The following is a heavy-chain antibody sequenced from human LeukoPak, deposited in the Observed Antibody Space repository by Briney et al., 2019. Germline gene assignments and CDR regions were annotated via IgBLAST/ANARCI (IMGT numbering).Heavy chain of an antibody. CDR3: ARVRGDFETD. CDR2: RYYSGST. CDR1: GGSISSYY. J-gene: IGHJ1*01. Sequence: SETLSLTCSVSGGSISSYYWTWIRQPPGKGLEWIGYRYYSGSTTYNPSLKSRVTISVDTSKSQFSLTLISVTAADTAIYYCARVRGDFETDWGQGTLVTVSS. V-gene: IGHV4-59*01. D-gene: IGHD3-16*01.